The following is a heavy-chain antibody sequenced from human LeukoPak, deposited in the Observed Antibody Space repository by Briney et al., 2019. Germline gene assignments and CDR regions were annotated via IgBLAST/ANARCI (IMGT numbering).Heavy chain of an antibody. V-gene: IGHV4-59*01. CDR3: ARGGNYWPQWWFDP. D-gene: IGHD1-26*01. Sequence: SQTLSLTCTVSGGSISTYYWSWIRQPPGKGLEWIGYIYYTGSTSYNPSLKSRVTMSLDASKNQFSLELNSVTPADTAVYYCARGGNYWPQWWFDPWGRGTLVSVSS. CDR1: GGSISTYY. CDR2: IYYTGST. J-gene: IGHJ5*02.